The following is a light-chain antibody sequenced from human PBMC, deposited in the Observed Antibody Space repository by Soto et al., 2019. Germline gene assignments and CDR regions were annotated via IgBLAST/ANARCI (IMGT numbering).Light chain of an antibody. V-gene: IGKV3-20*01. CDR1: QSVSSSY. CDR3: QQYGSSPIT. CDR2: GAS. Sequence: EIVLTQSPGTLSLSPGERATLSCRASQSVSSSYLAWYQQKPGQAPRLLIYGASSRATGIPDRFSGSGSGTYFTLTISGLEPEDSAVYYCQQYGSSPITFGQGTRLEIK. J-gene: IGKJ5*01.